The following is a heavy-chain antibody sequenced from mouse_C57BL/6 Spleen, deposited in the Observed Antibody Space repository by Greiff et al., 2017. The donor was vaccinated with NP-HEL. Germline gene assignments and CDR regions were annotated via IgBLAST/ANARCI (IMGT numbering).Heavy chain of an antibody. J-gene: IGHJ2*01. CDR3: ARSTAYYFDY. V-gene: IGHV1-82*01. CDR2: IYPGDGDT. Sequence: VQRVESGPELVKPGASVKISCKASGYAFSSSWMNWVKQRPGKGLEWIGRIYPGDGDTNYNGKFKGKATLTADKSSSTAYMQLSSLTSEDSAVYFCARSTAYYFDYWGQGTTLTVSS. CDR1: GYAFSSSW. D-gene: IGHD1-2*01.